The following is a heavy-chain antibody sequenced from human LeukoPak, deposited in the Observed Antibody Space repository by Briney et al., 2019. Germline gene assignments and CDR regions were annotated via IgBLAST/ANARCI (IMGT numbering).Heavy chain of an antibody. Sequence: GGSLRLSCAASGFTFSNYAMHWVRQAPGKGLEWVAVIFYDGSNKYYVDSVRGRFTISRDNSKNTLYLQMNSLRAEDTAVYYCARDLRRPGRFSELVHDYGGNGDYWGQGTLVTVSS. CDR3: ARDLRRPGRFSELVHDYGGNGDY. V-gene: IGHV3-30-3*01. CDR2: IFYDGSNK. CDR1: GFTFSNYA. D-gene: IGHD4-23*01. J-gene: IGHJ4*02.